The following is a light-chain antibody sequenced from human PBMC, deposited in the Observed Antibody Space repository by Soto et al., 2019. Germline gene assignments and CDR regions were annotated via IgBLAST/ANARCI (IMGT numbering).Light chain of an antibody. V-gene: IGLV2-14*01. J-gene: IGLJ2*01. Sequence: QSALTQPASVSGSPGQSITISCTGTSSDVGDYNYVSWYLQHPGKAPELIIYGVTNRPSGISNRFSGSKSGNTASLTISGLQAEDEADYYCSSYTGTNTLVFGGGTKVTVL. CDR3: SSYTGTNTLV. CDR2: GVT. CDR1: SSDVGDYNY.